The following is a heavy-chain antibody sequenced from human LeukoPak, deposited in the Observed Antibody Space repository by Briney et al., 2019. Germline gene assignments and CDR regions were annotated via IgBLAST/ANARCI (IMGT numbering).Heavy chain of an antibody. D-gene: IGHD2-8*01. CDR2: IYYSGST. V-gene: IGHV4-59*11. J-gene: IGHJ4*02. CDR1: GGSISSHY. CDR3: AREWRYCTNGVCFHLFDY. Sequence: SETLSLTCTVSGGSISSHYWSWIRQPPGKGLEWIGYIYYSGSTNYNPSLKSRVTISVDPSKNQFSLTLSSVTAADTAVYYCAREWRYCTNGVCFHLFDYWGQGTLVTVSS.